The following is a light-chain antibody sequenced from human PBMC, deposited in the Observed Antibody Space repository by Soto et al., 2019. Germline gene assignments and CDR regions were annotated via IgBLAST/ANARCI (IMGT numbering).Light chain of an antibody. CDR1: SSDVGACNS. Sequence: QSALTQPPSASGSPGQSVTISCTGTSSDVGACNSVSWYQQHPGKVPKLLISEVSKRPSGVPDRFSGSKSGNTASLTVSGLQDEDEADYYCSSCRGSDIVFGGGTQLTVL. J-gene: IGLJ2*01. V-gene: IGLV2-8*01. CDR3: SSCRGSDIV. CDR2: EVS.